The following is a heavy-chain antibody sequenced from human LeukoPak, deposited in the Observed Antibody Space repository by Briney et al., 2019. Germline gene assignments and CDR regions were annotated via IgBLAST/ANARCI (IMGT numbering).Heavy chain of an antibody. CDR2: INWNGGST. CDR3: ATFYDSSVGAFDI. CDR1: GFTFDDYG. V-gene: IGHV3-20*01. Sequence: GGSLRLSWKASGFTFDDYGMSWVRQAPGKGLEWVSGINWNGGSTGYADSVKGRFTISRDNAKNSLYLQMNSLRAEDTALYHCATFYDSSVGAFDIWGQGTMVTVSS. J-gene: IGHJ3*02. D-gene: IGHD3-22*01.